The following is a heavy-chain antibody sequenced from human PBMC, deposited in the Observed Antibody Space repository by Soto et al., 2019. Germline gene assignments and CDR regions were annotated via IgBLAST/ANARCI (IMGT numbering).Heavy chain of an antibody. V-gene: IGHV3-9*01. CDR1: GFTFDDNA. Sequence: TGGSLRLSCAVSGFTFDDNAMHWVRQAPEKGLEWVSGINWKSDIGYADSVKGRFTISRDNAENSLCLQMNSLRAEDTALYYCAISQDRGGRTTFIYWGQGTQVTVSS. J-gene: IGHJ4*02. CDR2: INWKSDI. D-gene: IGHD3-16*01. CDR3: AISQDRGGRTTFIY.